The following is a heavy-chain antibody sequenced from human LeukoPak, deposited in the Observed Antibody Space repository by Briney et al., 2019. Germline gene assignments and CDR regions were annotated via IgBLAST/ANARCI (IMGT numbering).Heavy chain of an antibody. V-gene: IGHV3-9*03. D-gene: IGHD6-19*01. CDR3: AKDMGYSSTGAFDI. Sequence: PGGSLRLSCAASGFTCSSYSMNWVRQAPGKGLEWVSGISWNSGRTDYADSVKGRFTISRDNAKNSLYLQMNSVRAEDMALYYCAKDMGYSSTGAFDIWGQGTMVSVSS. CDR2: ISWNSGRT. J-gene: IGHJ3*02. CDR1: GFTCSSYS.